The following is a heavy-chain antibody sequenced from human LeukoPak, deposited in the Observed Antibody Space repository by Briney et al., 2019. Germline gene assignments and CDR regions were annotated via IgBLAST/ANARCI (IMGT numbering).Heavy chain of an antibody. J-gene: IGHJ3*02. CDR3: ARDYDYYDSSDI. CDR2: ISSSSSYI. V-gene: IGHV3-21*01. D-gene: IGHD3-22*01. Sequence: GGSLRLSCAAPGFTFSSYSMNWVRQAPGKGLEWVSSISSSSSYIYYADSVKGRFTISRDNAKNSLYLQMNSLRAEDTAVYYCARDYDYYDSSDIWGQGTMVTVSS. CDR1: GFTFSSYS.